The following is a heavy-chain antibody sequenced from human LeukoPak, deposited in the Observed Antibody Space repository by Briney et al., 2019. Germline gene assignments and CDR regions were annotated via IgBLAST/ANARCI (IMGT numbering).Heavy chain of an antibody. CDR3: ARDQGYSGYGIDY. D-gene: IGHD5-12*01. J-gene: IGHJ4*02. CDR1: GGSFSGYY. CDR2: IYTSGST. Sequence: PSETLSLTCAVYGGSFSGYYWSWIRQPAGKGLEWIGRIYTSGSTNYNPSLKSRVTMSVDTSKNQFSLKLSSVTAADTAVYYCARDQGYSGYGIDYWGQGTLVTVSS. V-gene: IGHV4-4*07.